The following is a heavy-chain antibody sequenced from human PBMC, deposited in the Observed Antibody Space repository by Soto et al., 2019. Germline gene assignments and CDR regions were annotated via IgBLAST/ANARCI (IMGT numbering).Heavy chain of an antibody. CDR3: ARVGRGSPWAFFGY. CDR1: GCTFSDHS. D-gene: IGHD5-12*01. Sequence: GVSLRLSWSASGCTFSDHSMGWVRQAPGKGLEWVGRSRNKANSDTPEYAASVKGRITTSRADSRNSLYLQMNSQNTEATAVYYCARVGRGSPWAFFGYCGQRPLVTVSS. V-gene: IGHV3-72*01. J-gene: IGHJ4*02. CDR2: SRNKANSDTP.